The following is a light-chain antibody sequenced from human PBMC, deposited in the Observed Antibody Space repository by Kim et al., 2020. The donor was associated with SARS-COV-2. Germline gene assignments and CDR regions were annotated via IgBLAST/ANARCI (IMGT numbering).Light chain of an antibody. V-gene: IGLV2-14*03. CDR2: DVS. J-gene: IGLJ3*02. CDR3: TSYTSRCPRV. Sequence: QSALTQPASVSGSPGQSITISCTGTSSDVGGYNYVSWYQQHPGKAPKPMIYDVSNRPSVVYTRFSGSKSGNTASLTISRLQAEDEPDYYCTSYTSRCPRVFGGGTQLTVL. CDR1: SSDVGGYNY.